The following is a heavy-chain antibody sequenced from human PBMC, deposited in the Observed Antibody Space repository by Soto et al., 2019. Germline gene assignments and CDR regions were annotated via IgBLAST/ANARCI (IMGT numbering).Heavy chain of an antibody. J-gene: IGHJ5*02. CDR3: TRGVLA. Sequence: QVQLQESASRVVRPSQTLSVTCSVSGGSVSSGGYSWSWIRQSPGKGLEWIGFISHSWSPDYNPSLKSRVTISVDKSKNQISLELSSXTAADTAVYYCTRGVLAWGPGTLVTVSS. CDR2: ISHSWSP. V-gene: IGHV4-30-2*06. CDR1: GGSVSSGGYS. D-gene: IGHD2-8*01.